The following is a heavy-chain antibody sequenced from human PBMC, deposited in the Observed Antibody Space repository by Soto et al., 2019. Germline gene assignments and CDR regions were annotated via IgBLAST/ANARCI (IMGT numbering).Heavy chain of an antibody. CDR3: ARDYDYLSGYYYGMDV. J-gene: IGHJ6*02. Sequence: PGESLKISCKGSGYSFTSYWIGWVRQMPGKGLEWMGIIYPGDSDTRYSPSFQGQVTISADKSISTAYLQWSSLKASDTAMYYCARDYDYLSGYYYGMDVWGQGTTVTVSS. CDR1: GYSFTSYW. CDR2: IYPGDSDT. D-gene: IGHD3-16*01. V-gene: IGHV5-51*01.